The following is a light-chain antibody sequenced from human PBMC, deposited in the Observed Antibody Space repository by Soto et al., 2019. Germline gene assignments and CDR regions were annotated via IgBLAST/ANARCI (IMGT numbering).Light chain of an antibody. CDR2: GNS. J-gene: IGLJ3*02. CDR3: QSYDSSLRGGV. CDR1: SSNIGAGYD. Sequence: QSVLTQPPSVSGAPGQRVTISCTGSSSNIGAGYDVHWYQQLPGTAPKLLIYGNSNRPSGVPDRFSGSKSGTSASLAITGLLAEDEADYYCQSYDSSLRGGVFGGGTKLTVL. V-gene: IGLV1-40*01.